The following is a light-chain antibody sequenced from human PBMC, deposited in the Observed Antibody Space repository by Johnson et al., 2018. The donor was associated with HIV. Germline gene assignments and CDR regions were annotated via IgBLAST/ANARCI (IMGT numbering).Light chain of an antibody. CDR3: GTWDTSLRTRY. CDR2: EHD. CDR1: SSTIWNNY. V-gene: IGLV1-51*02. Sequence: QSLLTQPPSVSAAPGLIVTISCSGCSSTIWNNYVSWYQRLPGTAPKPLIYEHDKRPSGIHHRFSGSKSGTSGPVGITALQTGDEAAYNCGTWDTSLRTRYFGTGTKGTVL. J-gene: IGLJ1*01.